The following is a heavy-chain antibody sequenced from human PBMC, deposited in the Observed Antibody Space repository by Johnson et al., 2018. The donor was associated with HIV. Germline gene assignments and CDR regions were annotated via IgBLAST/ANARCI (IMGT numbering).Heavy chain of an antibody. D-gene: IGHD6-13*01. Sequence: VQLVESGGGLIQPGGSLRLSCAASGFTVSSNYMSWVRQAPGKGLEWVSVLYSGGNTYYADSVRGRFTISRDTSKNTLYLQMSSLKVEDTALYYCARDGESQQLPLGDALDVWGRGTMVIVSS. V-gene: IGHV3-53*01. J-gene: IGHJ3*01. CDR2: LYSGGNT. CDR1: GFTVSSNY. CDR3: ARDGESQQLPLGDALDV.